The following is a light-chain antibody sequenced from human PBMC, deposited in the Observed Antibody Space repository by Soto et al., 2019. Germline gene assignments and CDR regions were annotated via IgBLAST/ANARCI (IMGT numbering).Light chain of an antibody. CDR1: QTISSS. CDR3: QQSYSTPLT. Sequence: DIQMTQSPSSLSASVGDRVTITCRASQTISSSLNWYQQKPGNAPKLLIYSASSLQSGVPSRFSGSGSGTDFTLTISSLQPEDSGSFYCQQSYSTPLTFGGGTKVEIK. J-gene: IGKJ4*01. CDR2: SAS. V-gene: IGKV1-39*01.